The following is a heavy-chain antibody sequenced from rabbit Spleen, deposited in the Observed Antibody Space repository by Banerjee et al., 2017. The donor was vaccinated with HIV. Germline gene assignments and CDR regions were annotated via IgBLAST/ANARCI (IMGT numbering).Heavy chain of an antibody. V-gene: IGHV1S40*01. CDR1: GLDFSSGYW. J-gene: IGHJ4*01. Sequence: QSLEESGGDLVKPGASLTLTCKASGLDFSSGYWICWVRQAPGKGLEWIGCITTDDGYTHYATWAKGRFTCSKTSSTTVTLQMTSLTDADTATYFCTRDLDNRGYDTDLWGPGTLVTVS. CDR3: TRDLDNRGYDTDL. D-gene: IGHD1-1*01. CDR2: ITTDDGYT.